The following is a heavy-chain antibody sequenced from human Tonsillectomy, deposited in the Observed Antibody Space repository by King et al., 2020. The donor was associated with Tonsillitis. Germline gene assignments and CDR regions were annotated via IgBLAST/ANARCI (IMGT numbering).Heavy chain of an antibody. J-gene: IGHJ4*02. CDR2: IFHNGDT. Sequence: VQLQQWGAGLLKPSETLSLTCAVHGGSFSDFHWTWIRQPPGKGLEWIGEIFHNGDTDYHPSLRGRVTMSIDTSKRQFSLRMTSVTAADKAVYYCARTPSTFDYWGRGTLVIVSS. V-gene: IGHV4-34*12. CDR1: GGSFSDFH. CDR3: ARTPSTFDY. D-gene: IGHD2-15*01.